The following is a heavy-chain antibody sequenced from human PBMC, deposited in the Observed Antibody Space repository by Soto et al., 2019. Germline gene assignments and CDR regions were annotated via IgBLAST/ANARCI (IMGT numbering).Heavy chain of an antibody. Sequence: ASVKVSCKASGYTFTGYYMHWVRQAPGQGLEWMGWINPNSGGTNYAQKFQGWVTMTRDTSISTAYMELSRLRSDDAAVYYCARDPSHSGSDYYYYGMDVWGQGTTVTVSS. D-gene: IGHD6-6*01. CDR2: INPNSGGT. J-gene: IGHJ6*02. CDR3: ARDPSHSGSDYYYYGMDV. CDR1: GYTFTGYY. V-gene: IGHV1-2*04.